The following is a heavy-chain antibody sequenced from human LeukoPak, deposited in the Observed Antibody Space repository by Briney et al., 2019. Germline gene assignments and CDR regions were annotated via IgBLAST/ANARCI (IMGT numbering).Heavy chain of an antibody. D-gene: IGHD2-8*02. J-gene: IGHJ3*02. Sequence: ASVKVSCKASGYTLTELSMHWVRQAPGKGLEWMGGFDPEDGETIYAQKFQGRVTMTEDTSTDTAYMELSSLRSEDTAVYYCAKVFLWGMKDAFDIWGQGPMVTVSS. CDR2: FDPEDGET. V-gene: IGHV1-24*01. CDR3: AKVFLWGMKDAFDI. CDR1: GYTLTELS.